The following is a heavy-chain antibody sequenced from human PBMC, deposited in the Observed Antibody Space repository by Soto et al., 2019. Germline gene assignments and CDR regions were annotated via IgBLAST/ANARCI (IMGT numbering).Heavy chain of an antibody. CDR3: ARSRGSSSWHYYYYYMDV. CDR1: GGSISSYY. D-gene: IGHD6-6*01. CDR2: IYYSGST. J-gene: IGHJ6*03. V-gene: IGHV4-59*01. Sequence: SETLSLTCTVSGGSISSYYWSWIRQPPGKGLEWIGYIYYSGSTNYNPSLKSRVTISVDTSKNQFSLKLSSVTAADTAVYYCARSRGSSSWHYYYYYMDVWGKGTTVTVSS.